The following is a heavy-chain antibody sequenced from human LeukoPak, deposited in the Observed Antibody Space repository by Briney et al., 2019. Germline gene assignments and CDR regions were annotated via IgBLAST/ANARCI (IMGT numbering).Heavy chain of an antibody. CDR1: GYTFNRYG. CDR3: ARDDILTGYYIY. D-gene: IGHD3-9*01. V-gene: IGHV1-18*01. J-gene: IGHJ4*02. Sequence: ASVKVSCKASGYTFNRYGISWVRQAPGQGLEWMGWLSPYNGNTNYAQKLQGRVTMTTDTSTSTAYMELRSLRSDDTAVYYCARDDILTGYYIYWGQGTLVTVSS. CDR2: LSPYNGNT.